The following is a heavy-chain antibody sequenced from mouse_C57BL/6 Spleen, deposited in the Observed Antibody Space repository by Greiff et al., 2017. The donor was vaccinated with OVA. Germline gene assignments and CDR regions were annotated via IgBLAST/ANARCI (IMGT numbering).Heavy chain of an antibody. D-gene: IGHD4-1*01. J-gene: IGHJ2*01. Sequence: VQLQQPGAELVMPGASVKLSCKASGYTFTSYWMHWVKQRPGQGLEWIGEIDPSDSYTNYNQKFKGKSTLTVDKSSSTAYMQLSSLTSEDSAVYYCARFLNWDYFDYWGQGTTLTVSS. CDR1: GYTFTSYW. CDR3: ARFLNWDYFDY. V-gene: IGHV1-69*01. CDR2: IDPSDSYT.